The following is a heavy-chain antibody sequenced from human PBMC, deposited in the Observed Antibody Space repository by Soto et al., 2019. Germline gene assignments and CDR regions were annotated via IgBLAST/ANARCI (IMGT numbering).Heavy chain of an antibody. Sequence: SETLSLTCTVSGGSISSYYWSWIRQPPGKGLEWIGYIYYSGSTNYNPSLKSRVTISVDTSKNQFSLKLSSVTAADTAVYYCARETNWFGWFDPWGQGTLVTVSS. CDR1: GGSISSYY. D-gene: IGHD1-1*01. J-gene: IGHJ5*02. CDR3: ARETNWFGWFDP. V-gene: IGHV4-59*01. CDR2: IYYSGST.